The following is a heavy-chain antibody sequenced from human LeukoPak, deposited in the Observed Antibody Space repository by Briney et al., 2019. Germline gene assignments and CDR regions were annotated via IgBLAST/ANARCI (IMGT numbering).Heavy chain of an antibody. CDR3: SRGGRGGCSGGSCYVDN. D-gene: IGHD2-15*01. CDR1: GFTFTSYG. J-gene: IGHJ4*02. V-gene: IGHV3-21*01. Sequence: KSGGSLRLSCAASGFTFTSYGMNWVRQAPGKGLEWISSISSTSSYIYYADSVRGRFSISRDNAKNSVYLQMNSLRAEDTAVYYCSRGGRGGCSGGSCYVDNWGQGTLVTVSS. CDR2: ISSTSSYI.